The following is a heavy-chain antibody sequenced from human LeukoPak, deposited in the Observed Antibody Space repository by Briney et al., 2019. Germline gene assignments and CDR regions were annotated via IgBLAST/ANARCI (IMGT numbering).Heavy chain of an antibody. CDR3: ARQALWFFDH. Sequence: KPSETLSLTCTVSGGSISSNSNYWAWIRQPPGRGLEWIDSVSYGGSTYYSPSLESRVTISVDTSKNQFSLRLSSVTAADTAVYYCARQALWFFDHWGQGTLVTVSS. CDR2: VSYGGST. CDR1: GGSISSNSNY. V-gene: IGHV4-39*01. D-gene: IGHD2-21*01. J-gene: IGHJ4*02.